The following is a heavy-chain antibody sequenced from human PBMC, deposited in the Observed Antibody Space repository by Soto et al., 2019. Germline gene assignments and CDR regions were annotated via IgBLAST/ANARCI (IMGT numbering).Heavy chain of an antibody. D-gene: IGHD3-10*01. CDR1: GYTFTNYG. Sequence: QVQLVQSGPEVPKPGASVNVSCKASGYTFTNYGITWVRQAPGQGLELMGWISAYNGKQNYAQKLQGRVSITTDTSTSTAHMELRSRRSDDTAVYYCARAEITMIRGVIIIDGFEMWGQGTVVTVS. J-gene: IGHJ3*02. CDR3: ARAEITMIRGVIIIDGFEM. V-gene: IGHV1-18*01. CDR2: ISAYNGKQ.